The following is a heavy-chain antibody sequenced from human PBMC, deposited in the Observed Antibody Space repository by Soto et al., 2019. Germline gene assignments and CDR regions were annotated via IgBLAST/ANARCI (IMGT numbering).Heavy chain of an antibody. J-gene: IGHJ4*02. CDR1: GFIFSSHW. Sequence: GGSLRLSCAACGFIFSSHWMHWVRQAPGKGLVGVSHTGPDGSNIWEADSVQGRFTISRDSARNRLYLQMNSLRDEDTAIYYCVRDNNWSFDYWGQGILVTVSS. V-gene: IGHV3-74*01. D-gene: IGHD1-1*01. CDR3: VRDNNWSFDY. CDR2: TGPDGSNI.